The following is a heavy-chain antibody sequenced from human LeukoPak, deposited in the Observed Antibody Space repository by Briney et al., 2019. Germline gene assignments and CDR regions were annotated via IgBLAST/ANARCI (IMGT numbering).Heavy chain of an antibody. D-gene: IGHD2-2*02. J-gene: IGHJ4*02. V-gene: IGHV4-59*08. CDR2: IYSSGNT. CDR1: GGSISTYY. CDR3: ARRYTPSPGERFDY. Sequence: SETLSLTCAVSGGSISTYYWTWIRQPPGKGLEWIGYIYSSGNTNYNPSLSSRVTIPLDTSKNQLPLMLRSLTGADTAVYYCARRYTPSPGERFDYWGQGILVTVSS.